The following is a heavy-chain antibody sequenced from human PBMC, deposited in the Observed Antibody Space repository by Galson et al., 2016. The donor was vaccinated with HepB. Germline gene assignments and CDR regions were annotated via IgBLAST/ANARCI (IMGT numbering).Heavy chain of an antibody. CDR3: SRTGVLPAPTLNFDS. Sequence: PALVKPTQTLTLTCTFSGFSLSTRGVSVSWIRQPPGKALEWLARIYWDDDKYYTTSLKNRLTISRDTSDTQVVLTLTNMDPVDTATYFCSRTGVLPAPTLNFDSWGQGTLVTVPS. V-gene: IGHV2-70*11. J-gene: IGHJ4*02. D-gene: IGHD3-16*01. CDR2: IYWDDDK. CDR1: GFSLSTRGVS.